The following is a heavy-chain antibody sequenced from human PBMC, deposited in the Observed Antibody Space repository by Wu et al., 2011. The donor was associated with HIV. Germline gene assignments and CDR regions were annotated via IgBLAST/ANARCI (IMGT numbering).Heavy chain of an antibody. CDR2: FDPEDGET. D-gene: IGHD4-17*01. V-gene: IGHV1-24*01. CDR1: GYTLSELS. J-gene: IGHJ4*02. CDR3: ATDRVNDYGDFAGSGRVFDF. Sequence: VQLIQSGAEMKMPGASVNISCKVFGYTLSELSMHWVRQGLGKGLEWVGGFDPEDGETIFAQNFQDRVTMTVDTYTETIYMELSNLKSDDTAIYYCATDRVNDYGDFAGSGRVFDFWGQGTLVAVST.